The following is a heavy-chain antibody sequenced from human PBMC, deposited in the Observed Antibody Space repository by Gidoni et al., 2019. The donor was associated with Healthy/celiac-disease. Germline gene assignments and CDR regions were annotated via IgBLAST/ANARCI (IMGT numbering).Heavy chain of an antibody. V-gene: IGHV1-8*01. J-gene: IGHJ6*02. Sequence: QVQLVQSGAEVKKPGASVKVSCKASGYTFTSYDINWVRQATGQGLEWMGWMNPNSGNTGYAQKFQGRVTMTSKTSISTAYMELSSLRSEDTAVYYCASYVDTDYYYGMDVWGQGTTVTVSS. CDR1: GYTFTSYD. D-gene: IGHD5-18*01. CDR3: ASYVDTDYYYGMDV. CDR2: MNPNSGNT.